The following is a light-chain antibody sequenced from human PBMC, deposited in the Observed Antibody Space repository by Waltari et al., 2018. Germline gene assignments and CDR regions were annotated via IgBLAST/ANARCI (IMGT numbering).Light chain of an antibody. CDR3: SSYTNTNTFVL. Sequence: QSALTHPASVPGSPGQPNTISCIGTKSDLRAYNYVSWYQHYPGKPPKLMIFDVSKRPAGVSDLFSASKSANTASLTISGLQAEDEADYYCSSYTNTNTFVLFGGGTKVTVL. CDR1: KSDLRAYNY. CDR2: DVS. J-gene: IGLJ2*01. V-gene: IGLV2-14*03.